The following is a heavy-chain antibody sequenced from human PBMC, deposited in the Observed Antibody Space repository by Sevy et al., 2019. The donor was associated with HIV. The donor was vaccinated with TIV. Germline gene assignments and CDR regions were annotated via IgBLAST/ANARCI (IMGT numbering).Heavy chain of an antibody. J-gene: IGHJ4*02. D-gene: IGHD3-16*01. Sequence: GGSLRLSCAASGFTFSGSAMHWVRQASGKGLEWVGRIRSKDDNHAKGYAASVKGRFTIAREDSKNTADLQMNSLKTEDTAIYYGVRVSSNWPGDGGYFDYWGQGALVTVSS. CDR2: IRSKDDNHAK. CDR1: GFTFSGSA. V-gene: IGHV3-73*01. CDR3: VRVSSNWPGDGGYFDY.